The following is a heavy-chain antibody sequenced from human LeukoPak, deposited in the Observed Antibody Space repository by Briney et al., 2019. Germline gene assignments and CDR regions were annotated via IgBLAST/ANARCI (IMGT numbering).Heavy chain of an antibody. J-gene: IGHJ5*02. CDR3: ARGPKNDILTGYYLPPWFDP. CDR1: GFTFSSYG. CDR2: IWNDGSNK. D-gene: IGHD3-9*01. Sequence: PGGSLRLSCAASGFTFSSYGMHWVRQAPGKGLEWVAVIWNDGSNKYYADSVKGRFTISRDNSKNTLYLQMNSLRAEDTAVYYCARGPKNDILTGYYLPPWFDPWGQGTLVTVSS. V-gene: IGHV3-33*01.